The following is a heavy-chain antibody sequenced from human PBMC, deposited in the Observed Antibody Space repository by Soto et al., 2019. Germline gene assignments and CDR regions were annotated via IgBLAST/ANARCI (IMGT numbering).Heavy chain of an antibody. CDR1: GYTFTDYY. CDR2: INPNNGGT. Sequence: ASVKVSCKASGYTFTDYYIHWVRQAPGQGLEWMGWINPNNGGTNYAQKFQGWVTMTRDTSISTAYMELSRLTSDDTAVYYCAREGDFWSGTKDAFDIWGQGTMVTVSS. CDR3: AREGDFWSGTKDAFDI. V-gene: IGHV1-2*04. J-gene: IGHJ3*02. D-gene: IGHD3-3*01.